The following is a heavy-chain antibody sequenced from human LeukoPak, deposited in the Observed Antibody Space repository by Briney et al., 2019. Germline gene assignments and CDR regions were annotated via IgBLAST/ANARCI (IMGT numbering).Heavy chain of an antibody. D-gene: IGHD5-18*01. CDR3: ARTPNRVWLIDY. Sequence: GSSVKVSCKASGGTFSSYAISWVRQAPGQGLEWMGGIIPIFGTANYAQKFQGRVTITTDESTSTAYMELSSLRAEDTAVYYCARTPNRVWLIDYWGQGTLVTVSS. J-gene: IGHJ4*02. CDR2: IIPIFGTA. CDR1: GGTFSSYA. V-gene: IGHV1-69*05.